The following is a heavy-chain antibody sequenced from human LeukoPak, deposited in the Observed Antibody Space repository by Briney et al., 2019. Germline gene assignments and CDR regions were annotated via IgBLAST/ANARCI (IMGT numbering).Heavy chain of an antibody. CDR2: INHSGST. J-gene: IGHJ5*02. V-gene: IGHV4-34*01. Sequence: SETLSLTCAVYGGSFSGYYWSWTRQPPGKGLEWIGEINHSGSTNYNPSLKSRVTISVDTSKNQFSLKLSSVTAADTAVYYCARDSGYSYGNNNWFDPWGQGTLVTVSS. CDR3: ARDSGYSYGNNNWFDP. D-gene: IGHD5-18*01. CDR1: GGSFSGYY.